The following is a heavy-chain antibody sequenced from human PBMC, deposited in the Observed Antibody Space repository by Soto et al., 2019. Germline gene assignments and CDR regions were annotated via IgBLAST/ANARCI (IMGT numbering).Heavy chain of an antibody. CDR3: ARELVVVAATHYYYGMDV. V-gene: IGHV1-69*13. CDR1: GGTFSSYA. CDR2: IIPIFGTA. D-gene: IGHD2-15*01. J-gene: IGHJ6*02. Sequence: SVKVSCKASGGTFSSYAISWVRQAPGQGLEWMGGIIPIFGTANYAQKFQGRVTITADESTSTAYMELSSLRSEDTAVYYCARELVVVAATHYYYGMDVWGQGTTVTVSS.